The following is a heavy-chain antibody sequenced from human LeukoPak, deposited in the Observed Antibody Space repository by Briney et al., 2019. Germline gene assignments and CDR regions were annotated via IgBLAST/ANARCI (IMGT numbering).Heavy chain of an antibody. Sequence: SVKVSCKASGGTFSSYAISWVRQAPGQGLEWMGGIIPIFGTANYAQKFQGRVTITADESTSTAYMELSSLRSEDTAVYYCARGPATVTTWDYWGQGTLVTVSS. J-gene: IGHJ4*02. D-gene: IGHD4-17*01. CDR2: IIPIFGTA. V-gene: IGHV1-69*13. CDR3: ARGPATVTTWDY. CDR1: GGTFSSYA.